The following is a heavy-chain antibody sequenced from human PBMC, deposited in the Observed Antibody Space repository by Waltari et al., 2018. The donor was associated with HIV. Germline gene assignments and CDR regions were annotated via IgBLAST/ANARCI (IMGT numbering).Heavy chain of an antibody. Sequence: EVQLVESGGGLVQPGGSLRLSCAASGFTFRNHTFNWVRQAPGKGLEWVSYISSSSDTIYYADSVKGRFTISRDNAKNSLYLQMNSLRDEDTAVYYCTRDRTYGPLRYFDYWGQGTLVTVSS. D-gene: IGHD3-10*01. CDR2: ISSSSDTI. V-gene: IGHV3-48*02. CDR3: TRDRTYGPLRYFDY. CDR1: GFTFRNHT. J-gene: IGHJ4*02.